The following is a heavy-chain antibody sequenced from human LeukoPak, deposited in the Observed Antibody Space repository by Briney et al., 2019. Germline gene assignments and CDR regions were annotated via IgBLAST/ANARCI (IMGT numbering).Heavy chain of an antibody. CDR2: IIPIFGTA. CDR1: GGTFSSYA. D-gene: IGHD6-19*01. V-gene: IGHV1-69*05. J-gene: IGHJ3*02. CDR3: ARGVSSGWYLIGPFDAFDM. Sequence: SVKLSCTASGGTFSSYAISWVRQAPGQGLEWMGGIIPIFGTANYAQKFQGRVTITTDESTSTAYMELSSLRSEDTAVYYCARGVSSGWYLIGPFDAFDMWGQGTMVTVSS.